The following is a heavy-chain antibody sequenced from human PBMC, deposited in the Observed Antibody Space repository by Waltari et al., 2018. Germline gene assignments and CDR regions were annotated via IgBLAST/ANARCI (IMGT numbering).Heavy chain of an antibody. J-gene: IGHJ6*03. CDR2: IIPIIGTA. Sequence: QVQLVQSGAEVKKPGSSVKVSCKASGGTFSSYAISWVRQAPGQGLEWMGGIIPIIGTANDAHKFQGRVTITADESTSTSYMELSSLRSEDTAVYYCARGAAARYYYYYYMDVWGKGTTVTISS. V-gene: IGHV1-69*12. CDR1: GGTFSSYA. CDR3: ARGAAARYYYYYYMDV. D-gene: IGHD6-13*01.